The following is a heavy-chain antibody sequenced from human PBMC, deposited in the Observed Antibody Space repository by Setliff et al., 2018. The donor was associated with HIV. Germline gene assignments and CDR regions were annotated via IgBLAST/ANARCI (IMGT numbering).Heavy chain of an antibody. CDR2: IYYSGST. Sequence: SETLSLTCTVSGGSISTSNWWGWIRQTPGKGLEWIGYIYYSGSTNYNPSLKSRVTISVDRSQNQFSLRLRSVTATDTAVYYCARHLWFYYVAESYGYFDYWGQGSLVTVSS. D-gene: IGHD3-10*01. CDR3: ARHLWFYYVAESYGYFDY. V-gene: IGHV4-28*06. J-gene: IGHJ4*02. CDR1: GGSISTSNW.